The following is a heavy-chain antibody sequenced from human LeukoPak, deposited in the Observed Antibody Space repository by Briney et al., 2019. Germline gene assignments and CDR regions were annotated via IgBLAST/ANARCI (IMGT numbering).Heavy chain of an antibody. V-gene: IGHV3-30*04. D-gene: IGHD6-13*01. J-gene: IGHJ4*02. CDR1: GFTFSSYA. CDR3: ARDHSSWLDY. CDR2: ISYDGSNK. Sequence: GRSLRLSCAASGFTFSSYAMHWVRQAPGKGLEWVAVISYDGSNKYYADSVKGRFTISRDNSSNTLYLQMNSLRAEDTAVYYCARDHSSWLDYWGQGTLVTVSS.